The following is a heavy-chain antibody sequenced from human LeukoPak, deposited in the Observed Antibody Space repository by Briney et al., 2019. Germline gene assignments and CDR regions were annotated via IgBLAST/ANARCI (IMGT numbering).Heavy chain of an antibody. CDR1: GYSISSGHY. CDR2: LSDGGTP. Sequence: SETLSLTCDVSGYSISSGHYWGWIRQPPGKGLEWIGSLSDGGTPDYNPSLKSRVSMSIDTSKNQFSLKLSSVTAADTAVYYCARVTGGYLVDYWGQGTLVTVSS. J-gene: IGHJ4*02. CDR3: ARVTGGYLVDY. D-gene: IGHD3-22*01. V-gene: IGHV4-38-2*01.